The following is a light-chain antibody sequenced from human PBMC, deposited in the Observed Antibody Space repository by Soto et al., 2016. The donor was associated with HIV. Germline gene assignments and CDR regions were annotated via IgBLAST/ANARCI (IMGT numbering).Light chain of an antibody. CDR3: NSRDSSGNHLTV. J-gene: IGLJ2*01. CDR1: SLRNYY. CDR2: GKN. V-gene: IGLV3-19*01. Sequence: SSELTQDPAVSVALGQTVRITCQGDSLRNYYASWYQQKPGQAPVLVIYGKNNRPSGIPDRFSGSSSGNTASLTITGAQAEDEADYYCNSRDSSGNHLTVFGGGTKLTVL.